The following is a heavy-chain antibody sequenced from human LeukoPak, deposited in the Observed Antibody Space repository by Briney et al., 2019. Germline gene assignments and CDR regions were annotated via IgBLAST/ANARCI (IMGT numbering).Heavy chain of an antibody. Sequence: GASVKVSCKASGGTFNSYAISWVRQAPGQGLEWMGAVIPILSTTNYAQKFQGRVAITTDESTNTAYMELTSLKSEDTAVYYCARAPPKQLLHLYWGQGTLVTVSS. CDR2: VIPILSTT. J-gene: IGHJ4*02. CDR1: GGTFNSYA. CDR3: ARAPPKQLLHLY. V-gene: IGHV1-69*05. D-gene: IGHD6-13*01.